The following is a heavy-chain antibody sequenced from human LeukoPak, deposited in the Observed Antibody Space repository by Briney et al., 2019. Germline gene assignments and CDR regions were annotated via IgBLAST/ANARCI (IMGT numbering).Heavy chain of an antibody. CDR2: ISSYNGNT. V-gene: IGHV1-18*01. CDR3: ARGRLAVAGPLDL. CDR1: GYSFASYG. J-gene: IGHJ4*02. Sequence: ASVKVSCKASGYSFASYGISWVRQAPGQGLEWVGWISSYNGNTNYAQEIQGRVTMTTDTSTRTVYMEVRSLRSDDTAVYYCARGRLAVAGPLDLWGQGTLVTVSS. D-gene: IGHD6-19*01.